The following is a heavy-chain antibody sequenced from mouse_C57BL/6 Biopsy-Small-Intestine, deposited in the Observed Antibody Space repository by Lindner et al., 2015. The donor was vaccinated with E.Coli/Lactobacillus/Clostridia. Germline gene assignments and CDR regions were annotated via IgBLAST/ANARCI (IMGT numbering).Heavy chain of an antibody. J-gene: IGHJ3*01. Sequence: VQLQESGAELVKPGASVKISCKASGYAFSSYWMNWVKQRPGKGLEWIGQIYPGDGDTNYNGKFKGKATLTADKSSSTAYMHLSSLTSEDSAVYFCARWGGYYGAWFAYWGQGTLVTVSA. D-gene: IGHD2-3*01. CDR3: ARWGGYYGAWFAY. V-gene: IGHV1-80*01. CDR1: GYAFSSYW. CDR2: IYPGDGDT.